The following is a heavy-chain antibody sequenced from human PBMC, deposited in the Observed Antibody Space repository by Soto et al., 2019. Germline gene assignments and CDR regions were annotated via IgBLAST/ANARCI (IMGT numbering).Heavy chain of an antibody. CDR3: ARNVYYYDSSGYWFDY. CDR1: GGSISRYY. CDR2: IYTSGST. Sequence: QVQLQESGPGLVKPSETLSLTCTVSGGSISRYYWSWIRQPAGRGLEWIGRIYTSGSTNYNPSLKSRFTKSVDTSKNQFPLKLSSVTAADTAVYYCARNVYYYDSSGYWFDYWGQGTLVTVSS. V-gene: IGHV4-4*07. J-gene: IGHJ4*02. D-gene: IGHD3-22*01.